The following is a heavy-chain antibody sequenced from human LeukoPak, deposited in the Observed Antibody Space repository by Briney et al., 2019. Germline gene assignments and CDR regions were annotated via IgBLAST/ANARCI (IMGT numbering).Heavy chain of an antibody. D-gene: IGHD3-9*01. CDR2: IYYSGST. CDR3: ARETKGDYDILTGFDC. J-gene: IGHJ4*02. CDR1: GGSISSYY. Sequence: SETLSLTCTVSGGSISSYYWSWIRQPPGKGLEWIGYIYYSGSTNYNPSLKSRVTISVDTSKNQFSLKLSSVTAADTAVYHCARETKGDYDILTGFDCWGQGTLVTVSS. V-gene: IGHV4-59*01.